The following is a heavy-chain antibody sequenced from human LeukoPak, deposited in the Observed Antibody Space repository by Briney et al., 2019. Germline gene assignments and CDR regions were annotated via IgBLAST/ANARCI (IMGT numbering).Heavy chain of an antibody. CDR1: GFSLSTSGVG. Sequence: VSGPTLVNPTQTLTLTCTFSGFSLSTSGVGVGWIRQPPGKALEWPALIYWDDDKRYSPSLKSRLTITKDTSKNQVVLTMTNMDPVDTATYYCAHRPSCPPYCGGVDAFDIWGQGTMVTVSS. V-gene: IGHV2-5*02. J-gene: IGHJ3*02. CDR2: IYWDDDK. CDR3: AHRPSCPPYCGGVDAFDI. D-gene: IGHD2-21*01.